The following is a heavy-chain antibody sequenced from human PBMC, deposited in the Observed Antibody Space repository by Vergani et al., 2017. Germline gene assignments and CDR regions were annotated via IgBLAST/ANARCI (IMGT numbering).Heavy chain of an antibody. J-gene: IGHJ6*02. CDR2: MNPNSGNT. V-gene: IGHV1-8*01. Sequence: QVQLVQSGAEVKKPGASVKVSCKASGYTFTSYDINWVRQATGQGLEWMGWMNPNSGNTGYAQKFQGRVTMTRNTSISTAYMELSSLRSEDTAVYYCARDRMVRGVITTGWGMDVWGQGTTVTVSS. D-gene: IGHD3-10*01. CDR3: ARDRMVRGVITTGWGMDV. CDR1: GYTFTSYD.